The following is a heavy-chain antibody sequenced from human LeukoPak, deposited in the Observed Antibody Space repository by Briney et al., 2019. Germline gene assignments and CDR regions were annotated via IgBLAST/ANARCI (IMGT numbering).Heavy chain of an antibody. CDR3: ARRAILYSSSWYDH. J-gene: IGHJ4*02. Sequence: GGSLRLSCAASGFTFSSYSMNWVRQAPGKGLEWVSSISSSSSYIYYADSVKGRFTISRDNAKNSLFLQMNSLRAEDTALYFCARRAILYSSSWYDHWGQGTLVTVSS. D-gene: IGHD6-13*01. CDR2: ISSSSSYI. V-gene: IGHV3-21*04. CDR1: GFTFSSYS.